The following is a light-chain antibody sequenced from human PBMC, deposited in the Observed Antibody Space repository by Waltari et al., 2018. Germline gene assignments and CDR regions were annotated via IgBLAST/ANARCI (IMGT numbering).Light chain of an antibody. CDR3: QQYGSSIMYT. J-gene: IGKJ2*01. V-gene: IGKV3-20*01. CDR1: QDLPKRC. CDR2: APS. Sequence: RPSQDLPKRCSSLYQPKPAQAPRLLIYAPSLRPAGIPGRFSGSGSGTDFTLTISRLEPGDFAVYYCQQYGSSIMYTFGRGPSWRS.